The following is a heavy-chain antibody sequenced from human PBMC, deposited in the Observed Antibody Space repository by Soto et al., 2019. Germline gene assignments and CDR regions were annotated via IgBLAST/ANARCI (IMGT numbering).Heavy chain of an antibody. J-gene: IGHJ5*02. D-gene: IGHD3-22*01. CDR3: ARAITMMRFDP. Sequence: SETLSLTCTVSGGSISSYYWSWIRQPPGKGLEWIGYIYYSGSTNYNPSLKSRVTISVDTSKNQFSLKLSSVTAADTAVYYCARAITMMRFDPWGQGTLVTVSS. V-gene: IGHV4-59*01. CDR1: GGSISSYY. CDR2: IYYSGST.